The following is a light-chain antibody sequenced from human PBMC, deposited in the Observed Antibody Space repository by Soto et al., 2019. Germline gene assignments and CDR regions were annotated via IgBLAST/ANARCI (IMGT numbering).Light chain of an antibody. J-gene: IGKJ4*01. CDR3: QKYDSASSPT. CDR1: QGISSY. V-gene: IGKV1-27*01. CDR2: AAS. Sequence: DIQMTQSPSSLSASVGDSVTVTCRASQGISSYLAWYQQKPGKVPKLLIFAASTLQPGVPSRFSGSGSGTDFTLTIRSLQPEDVATYYCQKYDSASSPTFGGGTKVEIK.